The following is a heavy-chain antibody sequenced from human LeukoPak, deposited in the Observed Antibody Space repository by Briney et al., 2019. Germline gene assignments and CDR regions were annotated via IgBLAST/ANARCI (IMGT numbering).Heavy chain of an antibody. CDR3: ARRGKEYSSSWAFDY. V-gene: IGHV3-33*01. CDR1: GFRFSTCG. D-gene: IGHD6-6*01. CDR2: IWYDGNNK. J-gene: IGHJ4*02. Sequence: PSGGSLRLSCAASGFRFSTCGMPWVRQAPGKGLEWVAVIWYDGNNKYYRDSVKGRLTISRDNSKNTLYLQMNSLRGEDTAVYYCARRGKEYSSSWAFDYWGQGTLVTVSS.